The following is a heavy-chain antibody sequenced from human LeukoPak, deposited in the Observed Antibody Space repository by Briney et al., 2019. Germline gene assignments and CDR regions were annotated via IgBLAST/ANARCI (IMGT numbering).Heavy chain of an antibody. CDR3: ANGRSESYHY. CDR2: ITSSGAT. J-gene: IGHJ4*02. CDR1: GFTFSKYG. V-gene: IGHV3-23*01. D-gene: IGHD1-26*01. Sequence: GSLRLSCAASGFTFSKYGAWVRQAPGKGLGWVSAITSSGATYYAYSVKGRVTISGDNSKNTLYLQMNSLGAEDTAVYYCANGRSESYHYWGRGTLVTVSS.